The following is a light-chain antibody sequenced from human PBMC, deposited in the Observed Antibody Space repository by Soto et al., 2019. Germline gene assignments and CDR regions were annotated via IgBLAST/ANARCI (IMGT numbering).Light chain of an antibody. CDR1: QSVSSN. CDR2: GAS. CDR3: QQYNNWPRT. Sequence: EIVMTQSPATLSVSPGERATLSCRASQSVSSNLAWYQQKPGQAPRLLIYGASTRATGIPARFSGSGSGTEFTLTISSLQSEDCAVYYCQQYNNWPRTFGQVTKVEIK. J-gene: IGKJ1*01. V-gene: IGKV3-15*01.